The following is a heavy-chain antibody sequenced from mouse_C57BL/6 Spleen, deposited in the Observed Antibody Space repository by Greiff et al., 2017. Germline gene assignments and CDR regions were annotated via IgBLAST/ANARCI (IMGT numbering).Heavy chain of an antibody. V-gene: IGHV5-17*01. CDR2: ISSGSSTI. J-gene: IGHJ1*03. D-gene: IGHD1-1*01. Sequence: EVKLMESGGGLVKPGGSLKLSCAASGFTFSDYGMHWVRQAPEKGLEWVAYISSGSSTIYYADTVKGRFTISRDNAKNTLFLQMTILRSEDTAMYYCAREYYGSSFYWYFDVWGTGTTGTVSS. CDR3: AREYYGSSFYWYFDV. CDR1: GFTFSDYG.